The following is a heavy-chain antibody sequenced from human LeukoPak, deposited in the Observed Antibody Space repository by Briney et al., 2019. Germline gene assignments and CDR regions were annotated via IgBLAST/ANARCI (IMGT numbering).Heavy chain of an antibody. CDR2: IRSGGSA. D-gene: IGHD4-17*01. Sequence: GGSLRLSCAASGFTFSNYAMIWVRQAPGLGLEWVSAIRSGGSAKYADPVKARFTISRDNSKNTLYLQMNSLRAEDTALYFCARDPNGDYIGAFDFLGQGTVVTVSS. V-gene: IGHV3-23*01. J-gene: IGHJ3*01. CDR1: GFTFSNYA. CDR3: ARDPNGDYIGAFDF.